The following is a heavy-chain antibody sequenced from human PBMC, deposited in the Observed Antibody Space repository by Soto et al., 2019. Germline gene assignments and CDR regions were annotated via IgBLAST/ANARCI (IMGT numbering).Heavy chain of an antibody. V-gene: IGHV4-61*01. J-gene: IGHJ3*02. CDR2: IYYRGYT. CDR3: VIPSSSDCPGGLCFHAFDI. Sequence: QVRLQESGPGLVRPSETLSLICTVSGGSVNTGLHYWGWIRQPPGKVPEGLGYIYYRGYTSYKPSVESRVAMSLDSALIPFSLRLPSVTAAETAFYSCVIPSSSDCPGGLCFHAFDIWGRGTKVTVSS. D-gene: IGHD2-8*02. CDR1: GGSVNTGLHY.